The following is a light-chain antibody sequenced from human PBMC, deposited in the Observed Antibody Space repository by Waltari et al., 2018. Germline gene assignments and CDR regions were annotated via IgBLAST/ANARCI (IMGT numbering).Light chain of an antibody. Sequence: DIQMTQSPSSVSASVGDRVTITCRASQSISHFLNWYQQNPGKAPKLLIYTTSNLQTGVPSRFSGSGSGTDFTLTISSLQPEDFATYYCQHTNSFPHTFGGGTKVEIK. J-gene: IGKJ4*01. V-gene: IGKV1-39*01. CDR2: TTS. CDR3: QHTNSFPHT. CDR1: QSISHF.